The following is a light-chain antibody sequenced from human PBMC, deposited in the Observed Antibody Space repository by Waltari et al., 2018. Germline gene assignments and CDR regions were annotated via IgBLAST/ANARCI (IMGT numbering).Light chain of an antibody. CDR3: ASWDGSLGGVI. CDR1: NYNIGTYY. Sequence: QSVLSQPPSASGTPGQRVTISCSGSNYNIGTYYVYWYHQLPGTAPQLLIYRNNQRPSGVPARFSGSKSGTSASLAISGLRSEDEADYYCASWDGSLGGVIFGGGTKLTVL. J-gene: IGLJ2*01. CDR2: RNN. V-gene: IGLV1-47*01.